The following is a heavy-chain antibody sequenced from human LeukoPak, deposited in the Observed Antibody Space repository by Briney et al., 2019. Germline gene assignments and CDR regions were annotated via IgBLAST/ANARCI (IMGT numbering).Heavy chain of an antibody. Sequence: GRSLRLSCVASGFSFSTYPMRWVRQPPGKGLEWVALMSSDGTNKYYADSVRGRFTISRENSKNMLYVQMNSLRAEDTAEYYCAKALSHCSGGSCYSAVDFWGEETLVTVSS. CDR1: GFSFSTYP. V-gene: IGHV3-30*04. CDR2: MSSDGTNK. J-gene: IGHJ4*02. D-gene: IGHD2-15*01. CDR3: AKALSHCSGGSCYSAVDF.